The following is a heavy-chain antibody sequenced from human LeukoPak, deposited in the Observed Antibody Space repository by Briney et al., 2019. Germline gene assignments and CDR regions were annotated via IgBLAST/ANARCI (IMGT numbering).Heavy chain of an antibody. CDR1: GGSISTYY. CDR3: ARGGGYASPIGY. Sequence: SETLSLTCTLSGGSISTYYWSWIRQPPGKGLEWIGYIYHSGSTNYNPSLKSRATISVDTPKNQFSLKLSSVTAADTAVYYCARGGGYASPIGYWGQGALVTVSS. V-gene: IGHV4-59*01. D-gene: IGHD5-12*01. J-gene: IGHJ4*02. CDR2: IYHSGST.